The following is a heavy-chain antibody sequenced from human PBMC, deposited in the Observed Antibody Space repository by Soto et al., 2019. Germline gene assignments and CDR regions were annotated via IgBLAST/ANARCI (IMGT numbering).Heavy chain of an antibody. CDR1: GGTFGSDA. CDR3: ARDRTDSGYYTNWLDP. CDR2: IIPIFGTT. J-gene: IGHJ5*02. D-gene: IGHD3-22*01. Sequence: SVKVSCKASGGTFGSDAITWVRQAPGQGLEWVGRIIPIFGTTNYAQNLQGRVTISADKSTLTSYMELHSLTSDDTALYYCARDRTDSGYYTNWLDPWGKGTQVTVSS. V-gene: IGHV1-69*06.